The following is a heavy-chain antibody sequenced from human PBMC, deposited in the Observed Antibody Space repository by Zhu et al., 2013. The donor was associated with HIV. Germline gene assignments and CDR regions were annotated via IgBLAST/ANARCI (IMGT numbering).Heavy chain of an antibody. CDR1: GGPFRLYN. Sequence: QVHLVQSGAEVKRPGSSVKVSCKTSGGPFRLYNLNWVRQAPGQRLEWMGGISALSGVSSYSQKFRGRVTMTTDTSTSTANMELRSLRSDDTAVYYCARRLFSKIIGGWFDPWGQGSLVTVSS. J-gene: IGHJ5*02. CDR3: ARRLFSKIIGGWFDP. D-gene: IGHD3-16*01. CDR2: ISALSGVS. V-gene: IGHV1-69*17.